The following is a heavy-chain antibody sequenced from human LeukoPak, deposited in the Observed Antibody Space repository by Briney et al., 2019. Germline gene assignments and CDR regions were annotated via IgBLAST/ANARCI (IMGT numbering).Heavy chain of an antibody. CDR2: ISSSSDYI. Sequence: GGSLRLSCAASVFTFSSFTMNWVRQAPGKGLEWVSSISSSSDYIYYADSVKGRFTISRDNAKNSLYLQMNSLRAVDTAVYYCARYSYNWNDGGADYWGQGTLVTVSS. J-gene: IGHJ4*02. CDR3: ARYSYNWNDGGADY. D-gene: IGHD1-20*01. V-gene: IGHV3-21*01. CDR1: VFTFSSFT.